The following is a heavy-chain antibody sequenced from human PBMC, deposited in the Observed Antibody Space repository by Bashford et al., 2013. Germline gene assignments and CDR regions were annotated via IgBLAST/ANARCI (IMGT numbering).Heavy chain of an antibody. Sequence: VRQAPGKGLEWVAVISYDGSNKYYADSVKGRFTISRDNAKNSLYLQMNSLRAEDTALYHCARDRGCSSTSCYTYYYYGMDVWGQGTTVTVSS. D-gene: IGHD2-2*02. J-gene: IGHJ6*02. CDR3: ARDRGCSSTSCYTYYYYGMDV. V-gene: IGHV3-33*05. CDR2: ISYDGSNK.